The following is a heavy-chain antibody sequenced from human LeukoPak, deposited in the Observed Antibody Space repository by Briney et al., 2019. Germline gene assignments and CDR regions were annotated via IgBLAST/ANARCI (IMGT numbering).Heavy chain of an antibody. V-gene: IGHV1-8*03. CDR3: ARGSRPVYNLLTGKRYFDY. J-gene: IGHJ4*02. Sequence: ASVKVSCKASGYTFTSYGINWVRQAPGQGLEWMGWMNPNSGNTGYAQKFQGRVTITRNTSISTAYMELSSLRSEDTAVYYCARGSRPVYNLLTGKRYFDYWGQGTLLTVSS. CDR1: GYTFTSYG. D-gene: IGHD3-9*01. CDR2: MNPNSGNT.